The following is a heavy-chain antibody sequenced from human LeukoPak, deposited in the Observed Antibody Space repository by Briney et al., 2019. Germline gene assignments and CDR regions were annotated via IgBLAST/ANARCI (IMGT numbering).Heavy chain of an antibody. CDR1: GGSISGSAFF. D-gene: IGHD5-12*01. J-gene: IGHJ4*02. Sequence: PSQTLSLTCSVSGGSISGSAFFWGWVRQPPGKGLEWIGSIYYSGPTYYNPSLKSRVTISVDTSKNQFSLKLSSVTAADTAVYYCARELIVATIKSGRFDYWGQGSLVTVSS. CDR3: ARELIVATIKSGRFDY. V-gene: IGHV4-39*07. CDR2: IYYSGPT.